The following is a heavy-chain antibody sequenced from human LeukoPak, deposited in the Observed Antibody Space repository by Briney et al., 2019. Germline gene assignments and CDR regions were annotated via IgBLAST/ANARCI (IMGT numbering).Heavy chain of an antibody. V-gene: IGHV3-23*01. D-gene: IGHD6-13*01. CDR1: GFTFSSYA. CDR3: AKGPADTRFYFDY. CDR2: INAGGGIT. J-gene: IGHJ4*02. Sequence: PGGSLRLSCAASGFTFSSYAMSWVRQAPGKGLEWVSVINAGGGITYYADSVKGRFTISRDNSKNTLFLQMNSLRAEDTAVYYCAKGPADTRFYFDYWGQGTLVTVSS.